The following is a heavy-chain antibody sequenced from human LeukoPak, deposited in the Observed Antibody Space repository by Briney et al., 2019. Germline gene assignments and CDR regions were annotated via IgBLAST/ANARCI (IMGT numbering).Heavy chain of an antibody. V-gene: IGHV4-34*01. Sequence: SETLSLTCAVYGGSFSGYYWSWIRQPPGKGLEWIGEINHSESTNYNPSLKSRVTISVDTSKNQFSLKLSSVTAADTAVYYCARVSRYSSSWYYTYWGQGTLVTVSS. CDR2: INHSEST. CDR3: ARVSRYSSSWYYTY. D-gene: IGHD6-13*01. J-gene: IGHJ4*02. CDR1: GGSFSGYY.